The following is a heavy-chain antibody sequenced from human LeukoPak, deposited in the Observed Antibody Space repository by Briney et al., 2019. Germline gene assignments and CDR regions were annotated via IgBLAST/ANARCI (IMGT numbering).Heavy chain of an antibody. CDR1: GFTFSSYE. Sequence: GGSLRLSCAASGFTFSSYEMNWVRQAPGKGLEWVSYISSSGSTIYYADSVKGRFTISRDNSKNTLYLQMNSLRAEDTAVYYCARDSSSYYYYMDVWGKGTTVTVSS. CDR3: ARDSSSYYYYMDV. J-gene: IGHJ6*03. CDR2: ISSSGSTI. V-gene: IGHV3-48*03. D-gene: IGHD6-6*01.